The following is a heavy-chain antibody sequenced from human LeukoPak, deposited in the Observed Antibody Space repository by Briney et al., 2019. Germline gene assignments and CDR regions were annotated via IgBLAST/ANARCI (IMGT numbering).Heavy chain of an antibody. J-gene: IGHJ4*02. V-gene: IGHV3-7*03. CDR1: GFTFSDYW. D-gene: IGHD3-10*01. CDR3: AKDSASTYGSGSYGLVY. Sequence: PGGSLRLSCSASGFTFSDYWMMWVRQAPGKGLEWMGNIRQDDSEKNYVDSVKGRFTISRDNAKNSLYLQMNSLRAEDTALYYCAKDSASTYGSGSYGLVYWGQGTLVTVSS. CDR2: IRQDDSEK.